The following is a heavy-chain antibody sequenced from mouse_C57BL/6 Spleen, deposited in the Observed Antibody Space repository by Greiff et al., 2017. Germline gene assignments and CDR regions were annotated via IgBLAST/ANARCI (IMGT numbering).Heavy chain of an antibody. Sequence: EVQLVESGGGLVQPKGSLKLSCAASGFSFNTYAMNWVRQAPGKGLEWVARIRSKSNNYATYYADSVKDRFTISRDDSESMLYLQMNNLKTEDTAMYYCVRHEKIGGYYYAMDYWGQGTSVTVSS. CDR1: GFSFNTYA. CDR3: VRHEKIGGYYYAMDY. CDR2: IRSKSNNYAT. J-gene: IGHJ4*01. V-gene: IGHV10-1*01.